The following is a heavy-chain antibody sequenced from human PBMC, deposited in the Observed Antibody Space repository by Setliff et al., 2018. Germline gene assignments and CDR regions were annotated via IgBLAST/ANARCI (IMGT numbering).Heavy chain of an antibody. V-gene: IGHV7-4-1*02. Sequence: LVKFFCKAPGYTFTTYAISWMRQAPGQGLEYMGWINTNTGNPSYAQGFTGRFVFSLDTSVSTAYLQISSLKAEDTAVYYCARASRFGTIRYRGDYYMDVWGKGTTVTVSS. CDR2: INTNTGNP. J-gene: IGHJ6*03. CDR3: ARASRFGTIRYRGDYYMDV. CDR1: GYTFTTYA. D-gene: IGHD3-10*01.